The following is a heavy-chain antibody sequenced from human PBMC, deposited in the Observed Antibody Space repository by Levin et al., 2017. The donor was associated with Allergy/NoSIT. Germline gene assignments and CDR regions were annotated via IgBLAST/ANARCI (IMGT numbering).Heavy chain of an antibody. CDR3: ARGSTVTTFGYFQH. J-gene: IGHJ1*01. CDR1: GFTFSSYS. V-gene: IGHV3-48*02. D-gene: IGHD4-17*01. CDR2: ISSSSSTI. Sequence: GGSLRLSCAASGFTFSSYSMNWVRQAPGKGLEWVSYISSSSSTIYYADSVKGRFTISRDNAKNSLYLQMNSLRDEDTAVYYCARGSTVTTFGYFQHWGQGTLVTVS.